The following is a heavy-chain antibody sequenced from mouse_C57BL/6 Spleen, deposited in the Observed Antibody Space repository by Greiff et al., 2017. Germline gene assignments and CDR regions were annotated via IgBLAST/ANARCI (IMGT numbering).Heavy chain of an antibody. J-gene: IGHJ1*03. CDR1: GYAFSSSW. CDR3: ARSDYYGSSYWYFDV. V-gene: IGHV1-82*01. CDR2: IYPGDGDT. Sequence: QVQLQQSGPELVKPGASVKISCKASGYAFSSSWMNWVKPRPGKGLEWIGRIYPGDGDTNYNGKFKGKATLTADKSSSTAYMQLSSLTSEDSAVYFCARSDYYGSSYWYFDVWGTGTTVTVSS. D-gene: IGHD1-1*01.